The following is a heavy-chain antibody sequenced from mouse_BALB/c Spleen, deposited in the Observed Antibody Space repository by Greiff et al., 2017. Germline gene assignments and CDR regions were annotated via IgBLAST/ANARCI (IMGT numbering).Heavy chain of an antibody. J-gene: IGHJ4*01. CDR1: GFSLTGYG. Sequence: VQLQESGPGLVAPSQSLSITCTVSGFSLTGYGVHWVRQPPGKGLEWLGMIWGDGGTDYNSALKSRLSISKDNSKSQVFLKMNSLQTDDTARYYCARGGVRPTYYYAMDYWGQGTSVTVSS. CDR2: IWGDGGT. CDR3: ARGGVRPTYYYAMDY. D-gene: IGHD2-14*01. V-gene: IGHV2-6-7*01.